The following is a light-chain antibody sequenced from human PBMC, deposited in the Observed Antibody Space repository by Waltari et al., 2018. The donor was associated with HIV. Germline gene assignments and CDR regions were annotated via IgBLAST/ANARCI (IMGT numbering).Light chain of an antibody. CDR3: QEYSSHSRS. CDR2: KTS. V-gene: IGKV1-5*03. Sequence: DIQMTQSPSTLSASLGDRVTITCRASQTISSWLAWYQQKPGKAPKLLIYKTSSLQTGVSSRFSGSGSVTEFTLTISRLRPDDFATYYCQEYSSHSRSFGQGTKLEI. CDR1: QTISSW. J-gene: IGKJ2*01.